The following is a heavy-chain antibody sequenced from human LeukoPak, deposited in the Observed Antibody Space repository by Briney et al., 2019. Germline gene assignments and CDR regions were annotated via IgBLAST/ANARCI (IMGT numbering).Heavy chain of an antibody. CDR3: AREGGTVVVGRFDY. V-gene: IGHV3-30*02. CDR1: GINFRASG. CDR2: IQTDGSDK. J-gene: IGHJ4*02. Sequence: PGGSLRLSCAASGINFRASGMHWVRQAPGIGLEWVTFIQTDGSDKRYAASVAGRFTISRDDSKNTVYLHMNSLRPDDSALYYCAREGGTVVVGRFDYWGQGTLVTVSS. D-gene: IGHD2-2*01.